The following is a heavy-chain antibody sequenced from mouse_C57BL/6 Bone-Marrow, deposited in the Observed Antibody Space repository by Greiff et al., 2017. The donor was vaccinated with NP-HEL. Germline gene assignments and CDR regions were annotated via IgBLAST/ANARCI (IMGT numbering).Heavy chain of an antibody. Sequence: QVHVKQPGAELVKPGASVKLSCKASGYTFTSYWMQWVKQRPGQGLEWIGEIDPSDSYTNYNQKFKGKATLTVDTSSSTAYMQLSSLTSEDSAVYYCAREGYYGNFDYWGQGTTLTVSS. CDR2: IDPSDSYT. CDR3: AREGYYGNFDY. V-gene: IGHV1-50*01. D-gene: IGHD1-1*01. J-gene: IGHJ2*01. CDR1: GYTFTSYW.